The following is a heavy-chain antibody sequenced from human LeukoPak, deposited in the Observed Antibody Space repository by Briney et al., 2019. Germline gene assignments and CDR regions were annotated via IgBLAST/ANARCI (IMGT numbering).Heavy chain of an antibody. CDR3: ARGQQLTLFDY. CDR1: GGSISSYY. D-gene: IGHD6-13*01. Sequence: PSETLSLTCTVSGGSISSYYWSWIRQPPGKGLEWIGYIYYSGSTNYNPSLKSRVTISVDTSKNQFSLKPSSVTAADTAVYYCARGQQLTLFDYWGQGTLVTVSS. CDR2: IYYSGST. J-gene: IGHJ4*02. V-gene: IGHV4-59*01.